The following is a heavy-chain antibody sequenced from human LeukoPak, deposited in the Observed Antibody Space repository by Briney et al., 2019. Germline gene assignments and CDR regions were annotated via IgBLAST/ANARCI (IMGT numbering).Heavy chain of an antibody. D-gene: IGHD3-10*01. CDR3: ARDRRILWFGELSGWYMDV. J-gene: IGHJ6*03. CDR1: GFTFSSYG. V-gene: IGHV3-30*03. Sequence: PGRSLRLSCAASGFTFSSYGMHWVRQAPGKGLEWVAVISYDGSNKYYADSVKGRFTISRDNSKNTLYLQMNSLRAEDTAVYYCARDRRILWFGELSGWYMDVWGKGTTVTVSS. CDR2: ISYDGSNK.